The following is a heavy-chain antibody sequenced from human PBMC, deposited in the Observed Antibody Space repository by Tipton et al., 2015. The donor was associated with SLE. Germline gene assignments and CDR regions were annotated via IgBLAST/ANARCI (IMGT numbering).Heavy chain of an antibody. V-gene: IGHV4-34*01. J-gene: IGHJ6*03. CDR3: ARRRSYDYYYYYYYMDV. CDR2: INHSGST. D-gene: IGHD5-12*01. CDR1: GGSFSGYY. Sequence: TLSLTCAVYGGSFSGYYWSWIRQPPGKGLEWIGEINHSGSTNYNPSLTSRVTISVDTSKNQFSLKLSSVTAADTAVYYLARRRSYDYYYYYYYMDVWGKGTTVTVYS.